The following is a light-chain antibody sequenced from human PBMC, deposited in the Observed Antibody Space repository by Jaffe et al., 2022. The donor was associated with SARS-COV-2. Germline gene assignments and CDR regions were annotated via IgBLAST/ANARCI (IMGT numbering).Light chain of an antibody. CDR2: GAS. V-gene: IGKV1-9*01. Sequence: DIQLTQSPSFLSASVGDRVTITCRASQGISSSLAWYHQKPGKAPKLLIYGASTLQSGVPSRFSGSGSGTEFTLTISSLQPEDFATFYCEQLHFYPRTFGQGTKVDIK. CDR1: QGISSS. J-gene: IGKJ1*01. CDR3: EQLHFYPRT.